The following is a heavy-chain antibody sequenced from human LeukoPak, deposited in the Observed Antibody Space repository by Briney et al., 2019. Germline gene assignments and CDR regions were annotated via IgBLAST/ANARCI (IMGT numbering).Heavy chain of an antibody. CDR3: ARVRARGSSGVYYYYYYMDV. CDR1: GYTFTSYG. J-gene: IGHJ6*03. D-gene: IGHD6-6*01. V-gene: IGHV1-18*01. CDR2: ISAYNGNT. Sequence: ASVKVSCKASGYTFTSYGISWVRQAPGQGLEWMGWISAYNGNTNYAQKLQGRVTMTTDTSTSTAYMELRSLRSDDTAVYYCARVRARGSSGVYYYYYYMDVWGKGTTVTVSS.